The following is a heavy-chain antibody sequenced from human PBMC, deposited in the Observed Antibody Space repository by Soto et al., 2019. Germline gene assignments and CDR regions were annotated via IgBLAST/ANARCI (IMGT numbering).Heavy chain of an antibody. J-gene: IGHJ4*02. CDR2: ISVYTGNT. CDR1: GYTFTSYG. CDR3: ARGGYFSGGXGRDYFDS. D-gene: IGHD6-19*01. V-gene: IGHV1-18*01. Sequence: ASVKVSCKPSGYTFTSYGISWVRQAPGQGLEWMGWISVYTGNTNYAQKFQGRVTMTTDTYTSTAYMELRSLRSDDTAVYYCARGGYFSGGXGRDYFDSWGQGTLVTVSS.